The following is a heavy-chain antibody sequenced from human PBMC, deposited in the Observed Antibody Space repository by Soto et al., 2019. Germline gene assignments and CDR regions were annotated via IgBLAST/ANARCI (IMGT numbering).Heavy chain of an antibody. CDR3: AKEYGRFEDV. Sequence: SLRLSCAASGFTFSSYAMHWVRPAPGKGLQWGGVISYAGSNKYYADSEKGRFTISRDNSKNTLYLQMNSLRAEDTAVYYWAKEYGRFEDVRGQGTTVSVSS. CDR2: ISYAGSNK. J-gene: IGHJ6*02. V-gene: IGHV3-30*18. CDR1: GFTFSSYA. D-gene: IGHD3-3*01.